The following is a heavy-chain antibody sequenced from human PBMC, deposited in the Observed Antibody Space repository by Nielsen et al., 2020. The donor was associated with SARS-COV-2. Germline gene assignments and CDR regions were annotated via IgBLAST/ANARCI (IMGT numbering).Heavy chain of an antibody. J-gene: IGHJ4*02. V-gene: IGHV3-23*01. CDR3: AKSAYYDIFGVQGHFDY. D-gene: IGHD3-9*01. Sequence: GESLKISCAASGFTFSSYSMNWVRQAPGKGLEWVSAISGSGGSTYYADSVKGRFTISRDNSKNTLYLQMNSLRAEDTAVYYCAKSAYYDIFGVQGHFDYWGQGTLVTVSS. CDR1: GFTFSSYS. CDR2: ISGSGGST.